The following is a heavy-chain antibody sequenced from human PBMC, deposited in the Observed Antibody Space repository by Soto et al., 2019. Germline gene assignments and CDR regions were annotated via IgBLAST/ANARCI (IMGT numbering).Heavy chain of an antibody. D-gene: IGHD2-15*01. CDR3: AKVVVAATRHTDFDS. V-gene: IGHV4-39*02. CDR2: IYYDGST. J-gene: IGHJ4*02. Sequence: LSLTCTVSGGSINSNNYYWAWIRQPPGKGLAWIASIYYDGSTYYNPSLKSRVSISVDTSKNHFSLKLSSATAADTAVYYCAKVVVAATRHTDFDSWGQGTLVTVSS. CDR1: GGSINSNNYY.